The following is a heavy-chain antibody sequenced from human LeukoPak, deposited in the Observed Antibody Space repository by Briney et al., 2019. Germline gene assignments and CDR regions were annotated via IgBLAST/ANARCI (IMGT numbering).Heavy chain of an antibody. Sequence: SETLSLTCTVSGYSISSGYYWGWIWQPPGKGLEWIGSIYHSGSTYYNPSLKSRVTISVDTSKNQFSLKLSSVTAADTAVYFCARLPYCSGGTCYAHEYKWFDPWGQGTLVTVSS. V-gene: IGHV4-38-2*02. CDR2: IYHSGST. D-gene: IGHD2-15*01. CDR3: ARLPYCSGGTCYAHEYKWFDP. CDR1: GYSISSGYY. J-gene: IGHJ5*02.